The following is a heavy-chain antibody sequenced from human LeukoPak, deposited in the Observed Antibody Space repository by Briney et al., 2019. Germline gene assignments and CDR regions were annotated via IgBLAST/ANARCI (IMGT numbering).Heavy chain of an antibody. CDR3: ARAPYYYGSGSYSHVFDY. CDR2: INHSGST. Sequence: PSETLSLTCAVYGGSFSGYYWSWIRQPPGKGLERIGEINHSGSTNYNPSLKSRVTISVDTSKNQFSLKLSSVTAADTAVYYCARAPYYYGSGSYSHVFDYWGQGTLVTVSS. CDR1: GGSFSGYY. D-gene: IGHD3-10*01. V-gene: IGHV4-34*01. J-gene: IGHJ4*02.